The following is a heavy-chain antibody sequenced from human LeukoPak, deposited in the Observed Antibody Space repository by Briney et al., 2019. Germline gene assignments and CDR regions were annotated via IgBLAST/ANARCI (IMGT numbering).Heavy chain of an antibody. CDR3: ARVYCSSSICFQYFHH. V-gene: IGHV4-59*01. CDR2: IYYSGST. CDR1: SDSISSSY. Sequence: SETLSLTCTVSSDSISSSYWSWIRQPPGKGLEWIGYIYYSGSTNYNPSLKSRVAISVDTSKNQFSLKLNSVTAADTAVYYCARVYCSSSICFQYFHHWGQGTLVTVSS. D-gene: IGHD2-2*01. J-gene: IGHJ1*01.